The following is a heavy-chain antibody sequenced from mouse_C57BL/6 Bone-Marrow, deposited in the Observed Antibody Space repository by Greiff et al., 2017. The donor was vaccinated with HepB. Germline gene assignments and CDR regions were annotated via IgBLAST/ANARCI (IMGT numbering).Heavy chain of an antibody. J-gene: IGHJ4*01. CDR3: ARIYLGYAMDY. CDR1: GFTFSDYG. V-gene: IGHV5-17*01. CDR2: ISSGSSTI. Sequence: EVMLVESGGGLVKPGGSLKLSCAASGFTFSDYGMHWVRQAPEKGLEWVAYISSGSSTIYYADTVKGRFTISRDNAKNTLFLQMTSLRSEDTAMYYCARIYLGYAMDYWGQGTSVTVSA. D-gene: IGHD1-1*01.